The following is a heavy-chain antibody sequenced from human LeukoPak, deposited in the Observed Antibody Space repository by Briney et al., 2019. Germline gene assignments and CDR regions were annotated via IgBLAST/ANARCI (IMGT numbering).Heavy chain of an antibody. CDR2: IIPILGIA. V-gene: IGHV1-69*04. D-gene: IGHD5-24*01. J-gene: IGHJ4*02. CDR3: ASSDRVEMATRFDY. Sequence: GASVKVSCKASGGTFSSYAISWVRQAPGQGLEWMGRIIPILGIANYAQKFQGRVTITADKSTSTAYMELSSLRSEDTAVYYCASSDRVEMATRFDYWGQGTLVTVSS. CDR1: GGTFSSYA.